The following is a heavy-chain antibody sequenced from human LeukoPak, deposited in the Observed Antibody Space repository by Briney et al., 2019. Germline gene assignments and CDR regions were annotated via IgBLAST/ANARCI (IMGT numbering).Heavy chain of an antibody. J-gene: IGHJ4*02. V-gene: IGHV3-74*01. D-gene: IGHD6-19*01. CDR2: ISTDGSSN. Sequence: PGGPLRLSCAASGFTFSGYWMHWVRQAPGKGLVWVSRISTDGSSNTYADSVKGRFTISRDNAKNTLYLQMNSLRAEDTAVYYCARGRLTSSWYYFDYWGQGTLVTVSS. CDR1: GFTFSGYW. CDR3: ARGRLTSSWYYFDY.